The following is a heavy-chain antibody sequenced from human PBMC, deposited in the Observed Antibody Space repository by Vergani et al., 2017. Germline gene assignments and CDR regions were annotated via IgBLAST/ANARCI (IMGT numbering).Heavy chain of an antibody. Sequence: MPLVQSGAEVRKPGESVKISCRTSGYNFDIYWIGWVHQMPGKGLEWMGIINPSGGSTSYAQKFQGRVTMTRDTSTSTVYMELSSLRSEDTAVYYCARDSRYCSSTSCYVGRDWFDPWGQGTLVTVSS. CDR3: ARDSRYCSSTSCYVGRDWFDP. CDR1: GYNFDIYW. CDR2: INPSGGST. V-gene: IGHV1-46*02. D-gene: IGHD2-2*01. J-gene: IGHJ5*02.